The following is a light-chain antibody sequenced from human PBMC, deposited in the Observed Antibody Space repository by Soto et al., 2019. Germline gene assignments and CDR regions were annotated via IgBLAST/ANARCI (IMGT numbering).Light chain of an antibody. V-gene: IGLV2-11*01. CDR1: SSDVGGYNF. Sequence: QSALTQPPSVSGSPGQSVTISCTGTSSDVGGYNFVSWYQQHPGRAPKLMIYDVYKRPSVVPDRFSGSKSGNTASLTISGLQAEDEADYYCSSYAGRPGVVFGEGTKLTVL. J-gene: IGLJ2*01. CDR3: SSYAGRPGVV. CDR2: DVY.